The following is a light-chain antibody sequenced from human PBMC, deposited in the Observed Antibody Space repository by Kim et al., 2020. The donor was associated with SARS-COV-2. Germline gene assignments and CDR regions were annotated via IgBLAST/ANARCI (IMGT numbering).Light chain of an antibody. CDR2: GAS. Sequence: EIVMTQFPATLSVSPGESATLTCRASQSVSSNLAWYQQKPGQAPRLVIYGASVWATGIPARFSGNGSGTEFTLTISSLQSEDFGVYYCQQYDNWPPLTIGGGTKVDIK. J-gene: IGKJ4*01. CDR1: QSVSSN. V-gene: IGKV3-15*01. CDR3: QQYDNWPPLT.